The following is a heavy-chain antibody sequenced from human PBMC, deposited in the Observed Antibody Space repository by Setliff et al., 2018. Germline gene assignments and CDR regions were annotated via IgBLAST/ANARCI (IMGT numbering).Heavy chain of an antibody. CDR3: ARRDGSIIYREFFDY. Sequence: PSETLSLTCSVSGGSISGSHYSWVWMRQPPGKRLEWIGSTYYNGTAYYNPSLQSRVAISVDTSKNYFSLDVSSVTAADTAVYYCARRDGSIIYREFFDYWGQGALVTVSS. CDR2: TYYNGTA. D-gene: IGHD3-10*01. J-gene: IGHJ4*02. CDR1: GGSISGSHYS. V-gene: IGHV4-39*02.